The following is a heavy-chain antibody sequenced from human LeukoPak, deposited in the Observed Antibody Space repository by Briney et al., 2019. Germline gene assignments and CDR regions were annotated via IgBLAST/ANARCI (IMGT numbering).Heavy chain of an antibody. V-gene: IGHV4-59*08. D-gene: IGHD4/OR15-4a*01. CDR3: ARRAGAYSHPYDY. CDR1: GGSISSYY. J-gene: IGHJ4*02. CDR2: IYYSGST. Sequence: SETLSLTCTVSGGSISSYYWSWSRQPPGKGLEWIGYIYYSGSTSYNPSLKSRVTISVDTSKNQFSLKLSSVTAADTAVYYCARRAGAYSHPYDYWGQGTLVTVSS.